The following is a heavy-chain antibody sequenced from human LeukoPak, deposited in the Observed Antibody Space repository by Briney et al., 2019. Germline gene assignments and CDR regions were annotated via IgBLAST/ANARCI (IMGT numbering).Heavy chain of an antibody. V-gene: IGHV4-34*01. D-gene: IGHD5-12*01. CDR3: ARLRYDCFDY. Sequence: SETLSLTCGVYGDDPFGGYYWAWIRQPPGKGLEWIGEINHLGRTNYNPSLKSRVTISVDTSKNQFSLKLSSVTAADTAVYYCARLRYDCFDYWGQGTLVTVSS. CDR2: INHLGRT. J-gene: IGHJ4*02. CDR1: GDDPFGGYY.